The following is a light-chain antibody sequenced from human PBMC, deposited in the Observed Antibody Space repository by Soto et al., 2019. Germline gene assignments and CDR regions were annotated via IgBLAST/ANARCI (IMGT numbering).Light chain of an antibody. V-gene: IGLV2-14*01. CDR2: EVN. Sequence: QSALTQPASVSGSPGQSITISCTGTSSDVGDHFSVSWYQHIPGKAPKLMIYEVNNRPSGISSRFSGSKSGNTASLTVSGLQAEDEADYYCSSFAGSNSLHVVFGGGTKVTVL. CDR1: SSDVGDHFS. CDR3: SSFAGSNSLHVV. J-gene: IGLJ2*01.